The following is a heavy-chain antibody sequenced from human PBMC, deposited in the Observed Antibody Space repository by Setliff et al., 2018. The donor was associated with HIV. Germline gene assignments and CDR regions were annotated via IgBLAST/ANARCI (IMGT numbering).Heavy chain of an antibody. CDR2: ISSSSSYI. J-gene: IGHJ4*02. Sequence: GGSLRLSCAASGFTFSSYSMNWVRQAPGKGLERVSSISSSSSYIYYADSVKGRLTISRDNAKNSLYLQMNSLRAEDTAVYYCARLLRDIVVVVAATGYYFDYWGQGTLVTVSS. D-gene: IGHD2-15*01. CDR3: ARLLRDIVVVVAATGYYFDY. V-gene: IGHV3-21*01. CDR1: GFTFSSYS.